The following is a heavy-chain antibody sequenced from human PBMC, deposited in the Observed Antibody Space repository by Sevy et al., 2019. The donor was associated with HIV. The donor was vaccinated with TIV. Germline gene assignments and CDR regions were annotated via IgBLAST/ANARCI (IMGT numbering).Heavy chain of an antibody. CDR3: ARARDGRGSASPIINYYYYGMDV. Sequence: ASVKVSCKASGYTFTSYDINWVRQATGQRLEWMGWMTPHSGNTGYAQKFQGRVTMTRNTCISTAYMELSSLRSGEKAVYYCARARDGRGSASPIINYYYYGMDVWGQGTTVTVSS. V-gene: IGHV1-8*01. CDR1: GYTFTSYD. J-gene: IGHJ6*02. CDR2: MTPHSGNT. D-gene: IGHD3-10*01.